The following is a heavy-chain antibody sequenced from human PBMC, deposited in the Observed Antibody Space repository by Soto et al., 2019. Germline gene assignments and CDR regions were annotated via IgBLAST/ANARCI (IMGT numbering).Heavy chain of an antibody. CDR3: TRERFLEWLVGVRFWAFDN. J-gene: IGHJ3*02. V-gene: IGHV3-53*01. CDR2: IYSDDRT. Sequence: GGSLRLSCAASGFTVSSNYMNWVRQAPGKGLEWVSVIYSDDRTYYADSVKGRFTVSRDNSKNTVYLQLNSLRAEDTAVYYCTRERFLEWLVGVRFWAFDNWGQGTMVTVSS. CDR1: GFTVSSNY. D-gene: IGHD3-3*01.